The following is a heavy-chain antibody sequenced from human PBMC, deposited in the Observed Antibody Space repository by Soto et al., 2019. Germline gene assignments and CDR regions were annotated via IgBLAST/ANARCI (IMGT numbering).Heavy chain of an antibody. CDR1: GYSFAKYG. Sequence: ASVKVSCKTSGYSFAKYGLHWVRQAPGQRLEWMGWINPGNGDTKYSQKFQGRVTITRDTSATTAYMELSSLRSEDSAVFYCARTDCSSTSCYNYYYYGMDVWGQGTTVTVSS. V-gene: IGHV1-3*01. CDR2: INPGNGDT. D-gene: IGHD2-2*01. CDR3: ARTDCSSTSCYNYYYYGMDV. J-gene: IGHJ6*02.